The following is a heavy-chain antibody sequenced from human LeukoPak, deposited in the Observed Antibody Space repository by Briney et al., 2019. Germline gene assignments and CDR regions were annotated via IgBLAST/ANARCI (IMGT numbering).Heavy chain of an antibody. Sequence: SETLSLTCTVSGGSISSYYWSWIRQPPGKGLEWIGYIYYSGSTNYNPSLKSRVTISVDTSKNQFSLKLSSVTAADTAVYYCATGGPRQHWGQGNLVTVSS. CDR1: GGSISSYY. CDR2: IYYSGST. J-gene: IGHJ1*01. V-gene: IGHV4-59*01. CDR3: ATGGPRQH.